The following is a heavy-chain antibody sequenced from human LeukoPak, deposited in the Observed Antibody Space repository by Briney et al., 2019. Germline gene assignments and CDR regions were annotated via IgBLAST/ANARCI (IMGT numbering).Heavy chain of an antibody. V-gene: IGHV1-69*02. CDR2: IIPILGIA. J-gene: IGHJ4*02. CDR1: GGTFISYT. D-gene: IGHD2-21*02. CDR3: ASNQDGDCGVFDY. Sequence: SVKVSCKASGGTFISYTISWVRQAPGQGLEWMGRIIPILGIANYAQKFQGRVTITADKSTSTAYMELSSLRSEDTAVYYCASNQDGDCGVFDYWGQGTLVTVSS.